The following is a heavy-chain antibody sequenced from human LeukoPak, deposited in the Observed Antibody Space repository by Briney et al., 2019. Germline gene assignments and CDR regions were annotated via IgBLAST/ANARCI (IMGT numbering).Heavy chain of an antibody. CDR1: GYTFTSYG. J-gene: IGHJ6*03. CDR2: SSAYNGTT. V-gene: IGHV1-18*01. D-gene: IGHD2-21*01. CDR3: ARVDPSSRGWRYSYYYYYYYMDV. Sequence: ASVKVSCKASGYTFTSYGISWLRQAPGQGLEWMGWSSAYNGTTNYVQKLQGRVTMTTDTSTSTAYMELRSLRSDDTAVYYCARVDPSSRGWRYSYYYYYYYMDVWGKGTPVTVSS.